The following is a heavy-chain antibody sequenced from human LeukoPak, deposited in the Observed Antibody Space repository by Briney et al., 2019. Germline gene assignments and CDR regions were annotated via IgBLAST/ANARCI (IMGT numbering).Heavy chain of an antibody. D-gene: IGHD3-10*01. CDR1: GYTFTGYY. Sequence: ASVKVSGKASGYTFTGYYIHWVRQAPGEGLEWMGWVNPDTGGTNYAQKFQGRVTMTRDTSISTAYMELSNLRLDDTAVYYCARRGFYGSGTYVDSWGQGTLVTVSS. J-gene: IGHJ4*02. CDR2: VNPDTGGT. V-gene: IGHV1-2*02. CDR3: ARRGFYGSGTYVDS.